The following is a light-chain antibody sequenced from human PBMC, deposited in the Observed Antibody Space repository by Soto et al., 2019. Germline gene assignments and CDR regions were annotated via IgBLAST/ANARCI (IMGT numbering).Light chain of an antibody. CDR1: STNIGSNY. J-gene: IGLJ2*01. CDR3: AAWDDSLSGVV. CDR2: RNN. Sequence: QSALTQPPSASGTPGQRVTISCSGSSTNIGSNYVFWYQHLPGTAPKLLIYRNNQRPSGVPDRFSGSKSGTSASLAISGLRSEDETDYYCAAWDDSLSGVVFGGGTQLTVI. V-gene: IGLV1-47*01.